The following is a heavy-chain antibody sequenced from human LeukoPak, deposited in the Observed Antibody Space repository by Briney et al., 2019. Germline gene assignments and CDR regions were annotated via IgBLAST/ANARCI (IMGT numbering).Heavy chain of an antibody. J-gene: IGHJ4*02. D-gene: IGHD1-20*01. CDR1: GGSISGYY. Sequence: SETLSLTCSVSGGSISGYYWSWIRQPPGKGLEWIGYIHYSGSTHYNPSLKSRVTISVHMSNNQFALKLSSVTAADTAVYYCTRVTGAGLIDYWGQGTLVTVSS. CDR3: TRVTGAGLIDY. V-gene: IGHV4-59*12. CDR2: IHYSGST.